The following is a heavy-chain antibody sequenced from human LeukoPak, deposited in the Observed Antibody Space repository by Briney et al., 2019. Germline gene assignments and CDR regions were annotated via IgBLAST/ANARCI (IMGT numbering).Heavy chain of an antibody. CDR2: IYHSGST. Sequence: SETLSLTCAVSGYSISSGYYWGWIRQPPEKGLEWIGSIYHSGSTYYNPSLKSRVTISVDTSKNQFSLKLSSVTAADTAVYYCARESYGSGSYQDYWGQGTLVTVSS. D-gene: IGHD3-10*01. J-gene: IGHJ4*02. CDR1: GYSISSGYY. V-gene: IGHV4-38-2*02. CDR3: ARESYGSGSYQDY.